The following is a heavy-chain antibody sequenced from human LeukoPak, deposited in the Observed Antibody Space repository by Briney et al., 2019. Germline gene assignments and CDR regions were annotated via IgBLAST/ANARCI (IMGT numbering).Heavy chain of an antibody. J-gene: IGHJ4*02. CDR1: GGSISSYY. CDR3: AREYCSGGSCYLDY. V-gene: IGHV4-4*07. Sequence: PSETLSLTCTVSGGSISSYYWSWIRQPAGKGLEWIGRIYTSGSTNYNPSLKSQVTMSVDTSKNQFSLKLSSVTAADTAVYYCAREYCSGGSCYLDYWGQGTLVTVSS. D-gene: IGHD2-15*01. CDR2: IYTSGST.